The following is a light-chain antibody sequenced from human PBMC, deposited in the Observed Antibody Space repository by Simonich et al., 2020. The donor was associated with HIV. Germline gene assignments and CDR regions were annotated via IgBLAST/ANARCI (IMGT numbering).Light chain of an antibody. J-gene: IGKJ3*01. CDR1: QSVSNY. Sequence: EIVLTQSPATLSLSPGKRATLSCRASQSVSNYLAWYQQKPGQAPRLLIYGASNRATCIPARFSGSGSGTDFTLTISSLEPEDFAVYYCQQRSDWPPTFGPGTKVDIK. CDR3: QQRSDWPPT. CDR2: GAS. V-gene: IGKV3-11*01.